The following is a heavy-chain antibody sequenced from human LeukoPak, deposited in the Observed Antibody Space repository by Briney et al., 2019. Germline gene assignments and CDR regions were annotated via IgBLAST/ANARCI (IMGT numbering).Heavy chain of an antibody. CDR1: GYTFTSYG. CDR3: ARGPIIDIVIVPAADDYYYMDV. Sequence: ASVKVFCKASGYTFTSYGISWVRQAPGQGLEWMGWISAYNGNTNYAQKLQGRVTMTTDTSRSTAYMELRSLRSDDTAVYYCARGPIIDIVIVPAADDYYYMDVWGKGTTVTVSS. D-gene: IGHD2-2*01. V-gene: IGHV1-18*01. CDR2: ISAYNGNT. J-gene: IGHJ6*03.